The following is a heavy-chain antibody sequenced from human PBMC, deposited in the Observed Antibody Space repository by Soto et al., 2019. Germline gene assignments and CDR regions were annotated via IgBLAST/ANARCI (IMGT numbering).Heavy chain of an antibody. V-gene: IGHV3-23*01. CDR1: GFSFSIFA. CDR2: ISSGGGTT. D-gene: IGHD5-18*01. J-gene: IGHJ4*02. Sequence: EVHLLESGGGFLQPGGSLRLSCAASGFSFSIFAMNWVRQAPGKGLEWVSTISSGGGTTLYADSVKGRFTISMDNSKNTVSLQMNSLRAEDTAVYYCVRGYSYVWGQGTLVTVSS. CDR3: VRGYSYV.